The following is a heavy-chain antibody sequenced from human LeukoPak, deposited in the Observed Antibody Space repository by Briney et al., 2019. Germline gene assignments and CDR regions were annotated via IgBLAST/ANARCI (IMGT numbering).Heavy chain of an antibody. D-gene: IGHD3-22*01. J-gene: IGHJ6*02. V-gene: IGHV4-4*07. CDR1: GGSISSYY. Sequence: SETLSLTCTVSGGSISSYYLSWIRQPAGKGLEWIGRMYTSGTTNYNPSLRSRVTVSIDTSKNQFSLRLSSVTAADTALYYCAGENYYDSSGYSEGLNVWGQGTTVIVSS. CDR3: AGENYYDSSGYSEGLNV. CDR2: MYTSGTT.